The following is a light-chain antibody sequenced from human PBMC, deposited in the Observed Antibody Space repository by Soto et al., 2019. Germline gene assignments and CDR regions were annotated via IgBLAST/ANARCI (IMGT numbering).Light chain of an antibody. J-gene: IGKJ1*01. CDR3: QQYNTWLWT. CDR2: GAS. Sequence: EVVMTQSPATLSVSPGERATLSCRASQSVNANLAWYQQKPGQAPRLLIHGASNRATGIPARFSGSGFWTEFILTISRLQSEDFAVYYCQQYNTWLWTFGQGTKVEIK. V-gene: IGKV3-15*01. CDR1: QSVNAN.